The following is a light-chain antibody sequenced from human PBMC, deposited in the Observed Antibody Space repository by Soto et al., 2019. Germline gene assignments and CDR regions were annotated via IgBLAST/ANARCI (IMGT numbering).Light chain of an antibody. Sequence: QSVLTQPPSVSAAPGQRVDISCSGGGSNLANHVATWYQQLPXXXPKLLLYYDGVLASGVSDRFSGSRSVSSASLAISGLXXEDEATYYCASWDDXXXALXFGGGTKVTVL. CDR3: ASWDDXXXALX. CDR1: GSNLANHV. V-gene: IGLV1-36*01. CDR2: YDG. J-gene: IGLJ2*01.